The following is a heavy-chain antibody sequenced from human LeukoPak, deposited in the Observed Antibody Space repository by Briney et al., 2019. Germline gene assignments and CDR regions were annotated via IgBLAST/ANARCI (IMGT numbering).Heavy chain of an antibody. J-gene: IGHJ6*03. CDR1: GYIFTNFW. Sequence: GESLKISCQVSGYIFTNFWIGWVRQMPGKGLEWMGIIYPGDSDTRYSPSFQGQVTFSADKSISTAYLQWSSLKASDTAMYYCARRNPGIAAAGMGRRYYYYYMDVWGKGTTVTVSS. V-gene: IGHV5-51*01. CDR2: IYPGDSDT. CDR3: ARRNPGIAAAGMGRRYYYYYMDV. D-gene: IGHD6-13*01.